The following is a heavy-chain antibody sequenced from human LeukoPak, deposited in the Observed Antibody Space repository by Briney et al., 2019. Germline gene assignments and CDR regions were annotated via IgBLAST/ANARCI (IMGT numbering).Heavy chain of an antibody. J-gene: IGHJ4*02. V-gene: IGHV3-23*01. CDR2: ISGSGDST. CDR1: GFTFSNYV. D-gene: IGHD6-19*01. CDR3: AKVRAPSGWFNSDY. Sequence: PGGSLRLSCAASGFTFSNYVMNWVRQAPGKGLEWVSGISGSGDSTYYADSVKGRFTISRDSSKNTLFLQMNSLRAEDTAAYYCAKVRAPSGWFNSDYWGQGTLVTVSS.